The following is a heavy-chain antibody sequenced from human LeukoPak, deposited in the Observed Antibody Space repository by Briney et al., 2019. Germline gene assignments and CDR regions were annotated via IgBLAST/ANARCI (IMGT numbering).Heavy chain of an antibody. Sequence: GGSLRLSCAASGFTFSSYWMHWVRQAPGKGLVWVSRISSDGSSTSYADSVKGRFTISRDNAKNTLYLQMNSLRAEDTAVYYCARGEYQLLSRLYYYYYYYMDVWGKGTTVTVSS. CDR2: ISSDGSST. D-gene: IGHD2-2*01. CDR3: ARGEYQLLSRLYYYYYYYMDV. CDR1: GFTFSSYW. V-gene: IGHV3-74*01. J-gene: IGHJ6*03.